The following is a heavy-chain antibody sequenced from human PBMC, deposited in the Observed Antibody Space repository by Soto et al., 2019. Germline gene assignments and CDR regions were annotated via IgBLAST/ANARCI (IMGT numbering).Heavy chain of an antibody. CDR3: ARVDDIVAGQGYWYFDL. CDR1: GGSISSGGYY. J-gene: IGHJ2*01. V-gene: IGHV4-31*02. CDR2: IYYSGST. Sequence: QVQLQESGPGLVKPSQTLSLTCTVSGGSISSGGYYWSWIRQHPGKGLEWIGYIYYSGSTYYNPSLKSRVTLSVDTSKNQFSLKLSSVTVADTAVYYCARVDDIVAGQGYWYFDLWGRGTLVTVSS. D-gene: IGHD2-15*01.